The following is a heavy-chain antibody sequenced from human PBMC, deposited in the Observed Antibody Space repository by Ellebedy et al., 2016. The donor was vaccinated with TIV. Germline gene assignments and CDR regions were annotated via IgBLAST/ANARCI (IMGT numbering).Heavy chain of an antibody. CDR2: ISYSSNIT. J-gene: IGHJ4*01. D-gene: IGHD3-10*01. CDR1: GFAFSGYA. Sequence: GESLKISXAASGFAFSGYAMSWVRQAPGKGLEWVSSISYSSNITRYADSVKGRFIISRDNSKNTLYLQMNSLRAEDTAVYYCAREVRASPYWGHGTLVTVSS. V-gene: IGHV3-23*01. CDR3: AREVRASPY.